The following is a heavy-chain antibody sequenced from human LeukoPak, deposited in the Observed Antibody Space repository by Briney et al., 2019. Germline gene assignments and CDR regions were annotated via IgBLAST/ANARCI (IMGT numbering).Heavy chain of an antibody. D-gene: IGHD5-12*01. CDR3: ARDRSGLYDGFDI. CDR2: IYYSGST. Sequence: PSETLSLTCTVSGGSIGTYYWSWIRQPPGKELEWIGYIYYSGSTNYNPSLKSRVTILMDTSKNQFSLKLSSVTAADTAVYYCARDRSGLYDGFDIWGQGTMVTVSS. V-gene: IGHV4-59*01. J-gene: IGHJ3*02. CDR1: GGSIGTYY.